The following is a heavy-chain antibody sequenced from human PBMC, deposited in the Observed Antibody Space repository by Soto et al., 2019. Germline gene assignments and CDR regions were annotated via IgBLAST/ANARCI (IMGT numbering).Heavy chain of an antibody. CDR3: ARGEVVALGY. J-gene: IGHJ4*02. Sequence: SETLSLTCTVSGGSISSGGYSWNWIRQPPGKGLEWIGYIYHSGSTDYNPSLRSRVTISVDKSNNQFSLKLSSVAAADTAVYYCARGEVVALGYWGQGTLVTVSS. CDR1: GGSISSGGYS. D-gene: IGHD2-15*01. CDR2: IYHSGST. V-gene: IGHV4-30-2*01.